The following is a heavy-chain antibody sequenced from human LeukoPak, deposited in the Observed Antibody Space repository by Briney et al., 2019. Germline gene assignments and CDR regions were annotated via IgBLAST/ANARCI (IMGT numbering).Heavy chain of an antibody. J-gene: IGHJ3*02. CDR3: AAGLKVGAPDAFDI. CDR2: VHHGGYT. V-gene: IGHV4-34*01. D-gene: IGHD1-26*01. Sequence: PSETLSLTCAVYGGSFSGYYWGWIRQSPVKGLEWIGGVHHGGYTCSNPSLKSRVTLSVDTSKNQFSLKINSVTAADTAVYYCAAGLKVGAPDAFDIWGQGTMVTVSS. CDR1: GGSFSGYY.